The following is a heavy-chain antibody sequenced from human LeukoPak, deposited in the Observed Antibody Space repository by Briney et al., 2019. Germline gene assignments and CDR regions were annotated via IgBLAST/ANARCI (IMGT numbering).Heavy chain of an antibody. V-gene: IGHV3-74*01. CDR3: VRHCSSSSCYDY. Sequence: GGSLRLSCAASGFTFSSYWMHWVRHAPGKGLVWVSRINNDGSSTSYADSVKGRLTISRDNAKNTLYLQMNSLRAEDTAVYYCVRHCSSSSCYDYWGQGTLVTVSS. CDR2: INNDGSST. CDR1: GFTFSSYW. J-gene: IGHJ4*02. D-gene: IGHD2-15*01.